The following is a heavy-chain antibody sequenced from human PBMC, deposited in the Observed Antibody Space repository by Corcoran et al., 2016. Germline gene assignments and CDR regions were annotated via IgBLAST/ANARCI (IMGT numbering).Heavy chain of an antibody. V-gene: IGHV5-51*01. D-gene: IGHD1-26*01. CDR2: IYPGDSDT. CDR3: ARLRVGASMRLFDY. Sequence: EVQLVQSGAEVKKPGESLKISCKGSGYSFTRYWIGWVRQMHGKGLEWMGIIYPGDSDTRYSPAFQGQVTISADKSISTPDLQWSRLKAQDTAMYYSARLRVGASMRLFDYWGQGTLVTVSS. CDR1: GYSFTRYW. J-gene: IGHJ4*02.